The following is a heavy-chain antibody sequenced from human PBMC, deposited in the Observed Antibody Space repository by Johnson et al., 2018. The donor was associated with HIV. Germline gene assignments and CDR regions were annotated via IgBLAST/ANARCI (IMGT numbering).Heavy chain of an antibody. CDR2: IYSGGNT. CDR3: ARERGISGGFDF. V-gene: IGHV3-66*01. Sequence: VQLVESGGGLVQPGGSLRLSCAASGFTVSSNYMSWVRQAPGQGLEWVSVIYSGGNTYYADSVKGRFTISRDNSKNTLYLQMNSLRVEDTAVYYCARERGISGGFDFWGQGTRVSVSS. CDR1: GFTVSSNY. D-gene: IGHD2-15*01. J-gene: IGHJ3*01.